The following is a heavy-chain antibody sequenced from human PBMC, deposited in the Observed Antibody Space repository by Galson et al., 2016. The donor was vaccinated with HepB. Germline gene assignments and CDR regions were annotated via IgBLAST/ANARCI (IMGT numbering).Heavy chain of an antibody. CDR2: IYHSGST. Sequence: TLSLTCAVSGGSISSGGYSWSWIRQPPGKGLEWIGSIYHSGSTYYNPSLKTRVTIAVDRSKDQFSLKVRSVTAADTAVYFCARAGRYSGYEAPSWFDPGAREPWSPSPQ. CDR3: ARAGRYSGYEAPSWFDP. J-gene: IGHJ5*02. V-gene: IGHV4-30-2*01. D-gene: IGHD5-12*01. CDR1: GGSISSGGYS.